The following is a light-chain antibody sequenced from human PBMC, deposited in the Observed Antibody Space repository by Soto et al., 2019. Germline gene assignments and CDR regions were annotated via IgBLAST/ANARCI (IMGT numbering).Light chain of an antibody. CDR2: ATS. CDR3: QQYGDYNSPRYS. J-gene: IGKJ2*03. V-gene: IGKV3-20*01. CDR1: QRVSSNY. Sequence: EIVLTQSPGTLSLSPGDRVTLSCMASQRVSSNYLAWYQRKPGQAPRLLIYATSSRATGIPDRFSGSGSGTDFTLTISRLEPEDFEMDYCQQYGDYNSPRYSFGQGTRLEI.